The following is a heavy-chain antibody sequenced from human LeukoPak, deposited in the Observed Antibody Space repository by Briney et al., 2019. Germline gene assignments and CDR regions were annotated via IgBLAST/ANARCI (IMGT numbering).Heavy chain of an antibody. J-gene: IGHJ4*02. CDR1: GFTFSSYW. Sequence: GGSLRLSCAASGFTFSSYWMSWVRQAPGKGLEWVANIKQDGGEKYYVDSVKGRFTISRDNAKNSLYLQMNSLRAEDTAVYYCASMGVGGVGATLHPLYYFDYWGQGTLVTVSS. D-gene: IGHD1-26*01. CDR3: ASMGVGGVGATLHPLYYFDY. CDR2: IKQDGGEK. V-gene: IGHV3-7*01.